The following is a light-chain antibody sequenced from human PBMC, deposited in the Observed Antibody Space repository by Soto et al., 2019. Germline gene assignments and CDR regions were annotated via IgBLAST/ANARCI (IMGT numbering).Light chain of an antibody. CDR2: LGS. V-gene: IGKV2-28*01. CDR1: QSLLHSNGYYY. CDR3: MRALQTPWT. J-gene: IGKJ1*01. Sequence: DIVMTQSPLSRPVTPGEPASVSCRSSQSLLHSNGYYYLDWYLQKPGQSPQLLIYLGSNRASGVPDRFSGSGSGTDFTLKISRVEAEDVGVYYCMRALQTPWTFGQGTKVEIK.